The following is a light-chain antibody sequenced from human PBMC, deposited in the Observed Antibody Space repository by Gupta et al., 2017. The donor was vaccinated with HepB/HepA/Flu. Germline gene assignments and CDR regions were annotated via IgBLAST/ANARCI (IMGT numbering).Light chain of an antibody. CDR1: KLGDNY. CDR2: EDN. CDR3: QAWDSDTVV. Sequence: SYELTQPSSVSVSPGQTARIRCPGDKLGDNYASWYQQKPVQSPVLVISEDNKGPTGIPERFSGSNSGNTATLTISGTKARDEADYYCQAWDSDTVVFGGGTKLTVL. V-gene: IGLV3-1*01. J-gene: IGLJ2*01.